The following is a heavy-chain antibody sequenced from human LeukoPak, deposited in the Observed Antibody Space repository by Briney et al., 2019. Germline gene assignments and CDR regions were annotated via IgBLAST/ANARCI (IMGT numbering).Heavy chain of an antibody. CDR2: INHSGGT. CDR1: GGPFSGYS. V-gene: IGHV4-34*01. D-gene: IGHD5-18*01. J-gene: IGHJ4*02. CDR3: ARGLEGYSYGNSEFDH. Sequence: KPSETLSLTCAVSGGPFSGYSWIWIRQSPGKGLEWIGEINHSGGTNYNPSLKNRVTISVETSKNQFSLKLTSVTAADTAVYYCARGLEGYSYGNSEFDHWGQGTLVTVSS.